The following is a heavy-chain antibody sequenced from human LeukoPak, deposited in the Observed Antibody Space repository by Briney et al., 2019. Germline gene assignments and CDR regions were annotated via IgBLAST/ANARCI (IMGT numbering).Heavy chain of an antibody. Sequence: SETLSLTCTVSGGSISSYYWSWIRQPPGKGLELIGYIYYSGSTNYNPSLKSRVTISVDTAKNQFSLKLSSVTAADTAVYYCARGGNYDFWSGYRNWFDPWGQGTLVTVSS. J-gene: IGHJ5*02. CDR2: IYYSGST. D-gene: IGHD3-3*01. V-gene: IGHV4-59*01. CDR1: GGSISSYY. CDR3: ARGGNYDFWSGYRNWFDP.